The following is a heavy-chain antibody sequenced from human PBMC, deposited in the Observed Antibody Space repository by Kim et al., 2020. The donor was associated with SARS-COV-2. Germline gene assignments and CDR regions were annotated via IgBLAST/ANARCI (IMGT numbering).Heavy chain of an antibody. Sequence: SETLSLTCTLSGGSISSSPYYWGWIRQPPGKGLEWIGSIYYSGSIYSNPSLKSRVTISVDTSKNQFSLKLTSVTAADTAVYFCAKAPSGDWFDPWGQGTLVTVSS. V-gene: IGHV4-39*01. CDR1: GGSISSSPYY. D-gene: IGHD7-27*01. J-gene: IGHJ5*02. CDR2: IYYSGSI. CDR3: AKAPSGDWFDP.